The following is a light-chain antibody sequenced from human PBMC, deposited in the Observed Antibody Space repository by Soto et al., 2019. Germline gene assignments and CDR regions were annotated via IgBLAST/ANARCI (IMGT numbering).Light chain of an antibody. J-gene: IGLJ2*01. CDR3: SSYTSSSTVI. V-gene: IGLV2-14*01. CDR2: DVR. CDR1: GSDIGGYNY. Sequence: QSALTQPASMSGSPGQSITISCTGTGSDIGGYNYISWYQQLPGKAPKFIIYDVRNRPSGVSNRFSGSRSGNTASLTISGLQAEDEADYYCSSYTSSSTVIFGGGTKLTVL.